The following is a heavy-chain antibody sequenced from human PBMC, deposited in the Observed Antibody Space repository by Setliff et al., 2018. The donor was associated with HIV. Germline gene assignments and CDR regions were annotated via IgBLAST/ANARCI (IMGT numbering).Heavy chain of an antibody. Sequence: KTSETLSLTCTVSGGSISSGDYYWSWVRQPPGKGLEWIGYISYSGSTYYNPSLESRVTISVATSKNQFSLKLSSVTAADTAVYYCARDLRSGGSYYFDYWGQGTLVTVSS. CDR3: ARDLRSGGSYYFDY. CDR2: ISYSGST. J-gene: IGHJ4*02. D-gene: IGHD2-15*01. V-gene: IGHV4-30-4*08. CDR1: GGSISSGDYY.